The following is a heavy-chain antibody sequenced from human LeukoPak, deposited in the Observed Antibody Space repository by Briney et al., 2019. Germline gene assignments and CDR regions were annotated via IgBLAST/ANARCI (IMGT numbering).Heavy chain of an antibody. Sequence: SETLSLTCTVSGASISSSPHYWGWLRQAPGKGLEWIGTLYYSGSTYYNPSLKSRVTISVDTSKNQFSLKLSSVTAADTAVYYCARVNSGSSDYWGQGTLVTVSS. V-gene: IGHV4-39*07. CDR2: LYYSGST. CDR3: ARVNSGSSDY. D-gene: IGHD1-26*01. J-gene: IGHJ4*02. CDR1: GASISSSPHY.